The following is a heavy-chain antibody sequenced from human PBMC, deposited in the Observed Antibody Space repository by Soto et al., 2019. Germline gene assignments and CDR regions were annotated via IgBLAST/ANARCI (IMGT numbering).Heavy chain of an antibody. V-gene: IGHV4-34*01. CDR1: GESFSGYY. CDR2: INHSGST. Sequence: QVQLQQWGAGLLKPSETLSLTCAVYGESFSGYYWSWIRQPPGKGLEWIGEINHSGSTNYNPSLKSRVTISVDTSKNQFSLKLSSVTAADTAVYYCARGSNWNYVAYYYGMDVWGQGTTVTVSS. CDR3: ARGSNWNYVAYYYGMDV. D-gene: IGHD1-7*01. J-gene: IGHJ6*02.